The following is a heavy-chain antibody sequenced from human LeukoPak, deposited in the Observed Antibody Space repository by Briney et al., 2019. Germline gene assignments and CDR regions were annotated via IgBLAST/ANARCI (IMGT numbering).Heavy chain of an antibody. Sequence: GGSLRLSCAASGFTFSSYAMSWVRQAPGKGLEWVSAISGSGGSTYYADSVKGRFTISRDNSKNTLYLQMNSLRAEDTAVCYCANDGVATIPLDYWGQGTLVTVSS. CDR3: ANDGVATIPLDY. CDR1: GFTFSSYA. V-gene: IGHV3-23*01. D-gene: IGHD5-12*01. J-gene: IGHJ4*02. CDR2: ISGSGGST.